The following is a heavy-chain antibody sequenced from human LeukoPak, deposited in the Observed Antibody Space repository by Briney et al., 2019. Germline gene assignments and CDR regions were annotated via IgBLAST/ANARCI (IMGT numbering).Heavy chain of an antibody. Sequence: GGSLRLSCVASGFTFGKCWMSWVRQAPGKGLEWVANIKLDGSEKNYVDSVKGRFTISRDNTKNSLYLQMNSLRAEDTAVFYCARDQYDTWSRRGNFDSWGQGTLVIVSS. J-gene: IGHJ4*02. CDR2: IKLDGSEK. CDR3: ARDQYDTWSRRGNFDS. V-gene: IGHV3-7*03. D-gene: IGHD3-3*01. CDR1: GFTFGKCW.